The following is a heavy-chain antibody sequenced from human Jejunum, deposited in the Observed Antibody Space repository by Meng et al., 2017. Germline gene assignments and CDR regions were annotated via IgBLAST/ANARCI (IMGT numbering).Heavy chain of an antibody. Sequence: GESLKISCEVSGFTITGKYMSWVRQAPGKGLQWVSLIYGDGKTFYADSVKGRFTISRDISQNMLYLQANSLRAEDSAVYYCARAIYDIVQGYYFDLWGQGNLGHVSS. J-gene: IGHJ4*02. CDR1: GFTITGKY. CDR3: ARAIYDIVQGYYFDL. D-gene: IGHD3-9*01. CDR2: IYGDGKT. V-gene: IGHV3-53*01.